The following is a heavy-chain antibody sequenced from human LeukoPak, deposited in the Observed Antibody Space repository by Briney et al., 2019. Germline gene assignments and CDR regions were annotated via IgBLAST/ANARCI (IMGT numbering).Heavy chain of an antibody. CDR3: ARRTSDAFDI. Sequence: GASVKVSCKASGGTFSSCAISWVRQAPGQGLEWMGWINPNSGGTNYAQKFQGWVTMTRDTSISTAYMELSRLRSDDTAVYYCARRTSDAFDIWGQGTMVTVSS. CDR2: INPNSGGT. CDR1: GGTFSSCA. J-gene: IGHJ3*02. V-gene: IGHV1-2*04.